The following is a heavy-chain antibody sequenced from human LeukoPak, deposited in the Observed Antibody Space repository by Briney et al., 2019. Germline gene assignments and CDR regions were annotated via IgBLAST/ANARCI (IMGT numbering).Heavy chain of an antibody. J-gene: IGHJ6*03. CDR1: GYTFTSYG. CDR2: ISAYNGNT. Sequence: ASVKVSCKASGYTFTSYGISWVRQAPGQGLEWMEWISAYNGNTNYAQKLQGRVTMTTDTSTSTAYMELRSLRSDDTAVYYCARVGQQLVVLYYYYYMDVWGKGTTATVSS. V-gene: IGHV1-18*01. D-gene: IGHD6-13*01. CDR3: ARVGQQLVVLYYYYYMDV.